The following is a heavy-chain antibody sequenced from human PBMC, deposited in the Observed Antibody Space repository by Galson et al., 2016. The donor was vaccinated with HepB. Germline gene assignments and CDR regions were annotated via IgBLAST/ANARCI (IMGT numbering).Heavy chain of an antibody. D-gene: IGHD6-13*01. CDR3: ARSRISAFRLTQYFFFGLDV. J-gene: IGHJ6*02. CDR1: GDSVSTNSAA. V-gene: IGHV6-1*01. Sequence: CAISGDSVSTNSAAWNWIRQSPSRGLEWLGRTYYRSKWYYEYAVSAKSRPTIKPDTSKNQVSLPLTSVTPEDTAVYYCARSRISAFRLTQYFFFGLDVWGQGTTVTVSS. CDR2: TYYRSKWYY.